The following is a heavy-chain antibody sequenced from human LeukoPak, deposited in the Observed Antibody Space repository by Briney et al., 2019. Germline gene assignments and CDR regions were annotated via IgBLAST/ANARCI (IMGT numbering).Heavy chain of an antibody. Sequence: RGSLRLSCAASGFTFSSYAMSWVRQAPGKGLEWVSAISGSGGSTYYADSVKGRFTISRDNSKNTLYLQMNSLRAEDTAVYYCAKDPVGRYFDWLYAPQYFQHWGQGTLVTVSS. J-gene: IGHJ1*01. CDR2: ISGSGGST. D-gene: IGHD3-9*01. CDR3: AKDPVGRYFDWLYAPQYFQH. V-gene: IGHV3-23*01. CDR1: GFTFSSYA.